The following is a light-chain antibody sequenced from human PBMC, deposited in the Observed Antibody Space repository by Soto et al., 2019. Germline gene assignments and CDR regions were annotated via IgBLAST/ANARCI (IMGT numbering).Light chain of an antibody. CDR3: AVWDDSLDGVV. Sequence: QPVLTQPPSASATPGQGVMISCSGSSVNIGSNYVYWYQQLPGTAPKLLIYRNGQRPSGVPDRFSGSKSGTSASLAISGLRSEDEADYYCAVWDDSLDGVVFGGGTKLTVL. CDR1: SVNIGSNY. V-gene: IGLV1-47*01. J-gene: IGLJ3*02. CDR2: RNG.